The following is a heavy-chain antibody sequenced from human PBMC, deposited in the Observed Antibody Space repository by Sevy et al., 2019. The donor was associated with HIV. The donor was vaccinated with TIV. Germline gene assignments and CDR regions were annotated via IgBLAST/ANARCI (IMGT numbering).Heavy chain of an antibody. CDR3: VRRGTAGSYDY. J-gene: IGHJ4*02. V-gene: IGHV3-64*02. Sequence: GSLRLSCVASGFTFSSYVMHWARQAPGKGLESVSAISSTGGNTYYIDSVKGRFTISRDNSKNTLYLQMDSLRVEDMAVYYCVRRGTAGSYDYWGQGALVTVSS. CDR1: GFTFSSYV. D-gene: IGHD1-26*01. CDR2: ISSTGGNT.